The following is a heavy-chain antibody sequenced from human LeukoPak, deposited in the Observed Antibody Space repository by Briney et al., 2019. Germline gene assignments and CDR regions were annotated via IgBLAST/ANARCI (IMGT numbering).Heavy chain of an antibody. Sequence: SETLSLTCAVSADSISSRYWSWIRQPPGKGLEWIGYIDYSGGTNYNPSLKSRVTISVDTSKNQFSLKLSSVTAADTAVYYCARGHYYDTSGDYWGQGTLVTVSS. V-gene: IGHV4-59*11. CDR1: ADSISSRY. CDR2: IDYSGGT. J-gene: IGHJ4*02. D-gene: IGHD3-22*01. CDR3: ARGHYYDTSGDY.